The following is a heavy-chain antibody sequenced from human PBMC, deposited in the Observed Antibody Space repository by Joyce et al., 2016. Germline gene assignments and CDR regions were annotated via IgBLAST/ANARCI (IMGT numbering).Heavy chain of an antibody. D-gene: IGHD2-21*01. CDR2: IATGNGDT. Sequence: QVLLVQSGAEVKQPGASVKVSCKASGYKFTSDGIHWVRQAPGQGLEWMGWIATGNGDTQYAHRLQGRATITKDTSAGTAYMEVGSLTSEDTAVYYCARDSKLSDTWYFDLWGRGTLVSVSS. CDR1: GYKFTSDG. CDR3: ARDSKLSDTWYFDL. J-gene: IGHJ2*01. V-gene: IGHV1-3*04.